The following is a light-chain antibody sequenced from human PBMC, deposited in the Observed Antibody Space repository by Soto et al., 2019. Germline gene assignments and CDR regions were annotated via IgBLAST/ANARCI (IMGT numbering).Light chain of an antibody. J-gene: IGLJ1*01. CDR1: SSDVGGYEF. CDR2: KVS. Sequence: QSVLTQPASVSGSPGQSIAISCTGTSSDVGGYEFVSWYQQHPGKAPKLLISKVSNRPSGVSDRFSGSKSGNTASLTVSGLQAEDEADYYCSSYAGSSNVFGTGTKVTVL. V-gene: IGLV2-14*01. CDR3: SSYAGSSNV.